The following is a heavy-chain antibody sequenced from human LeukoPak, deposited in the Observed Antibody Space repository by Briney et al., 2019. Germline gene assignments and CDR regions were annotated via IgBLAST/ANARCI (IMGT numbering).Heavy chain of an antibody. J-gene: IGHJ4*02. Sequence: PSETLSLTCCVSGGSITSDYWSWIRQPPGKGLGWIGYIYYSGSTNYNPSLQSRVTISVDTSKNQFSLNLTSVTAADTAVYYCARVLSYYDRSGYYEYYFDSWGQGTLVTVSS. CDR3: ARVLSYYDRSGYYEYYFDS. D-gene: IGHD3-22*01. CDR1: GGSITSDY. V-gene: IGHV4-59*13. CDR2: IYYSGST.